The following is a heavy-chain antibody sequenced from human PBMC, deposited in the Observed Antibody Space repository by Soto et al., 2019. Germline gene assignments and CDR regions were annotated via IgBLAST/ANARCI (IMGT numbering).Heavy chain of an antibody. Sequence: PSETLSLTCTVSGGSVSSGSYYWSWIRQPPGKGLEWIGNIYYSGSTNYNPSLKSGVTISLDTSKNQFSLKLTSVTAADTAVYYCARLLSYNRGWYPDYWGQGTLVTVSS. D-gene: IGHD6-19*01. J-gene: IGHJ4*02. CDR2: IYYSGST. V-gene: IGHV4-61*01. CDR1: GGSVSSGSYY. CDR3: ARLLSYNRGWYPDY.